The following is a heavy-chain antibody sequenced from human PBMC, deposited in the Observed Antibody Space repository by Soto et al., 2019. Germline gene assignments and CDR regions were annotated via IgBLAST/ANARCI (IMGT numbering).Heavy chain of an antibody. Sequence: PGGSLRLSCAASGFTFSSYGMHWVRQAPGKGLEWVAVIWYDGSNKYYADSVKGRFTISRDNSKNTLYLQMNSLRAEDTAVYYCAREGRSSSWPHYYYYYGMDVWGQGTTVTVSS. CDR1: GFTFSSYG. CDR2: IWYDGSNK. D-gene: IGHD6-13*01. V-gene: IGHV3-33*01. CDR3: AREGRSSSWPHYYYYYGMDV. J-gene: IGHJ6*02.